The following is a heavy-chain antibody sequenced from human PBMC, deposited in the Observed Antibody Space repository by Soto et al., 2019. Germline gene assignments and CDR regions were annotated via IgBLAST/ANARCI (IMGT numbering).Heavy chain of an antibody. CDR2: IYTSGTT. CDR1: GGSISSYY. J-gene: IGHJ4*02. V-gene: IGHV4-4*07. D-gene: IGHD1-1*01. CDR3: ASLSRTGASPDY. Sequence: QVQLQESGPGLVKPSETLSLTCTVSGGSISSYYWSWIRQPAGKGLEWIGRIYTSGTTNYNPSLRSRVPMSVDTSKNQFSLKLSSVTAADTAVYYCASLSRTGASPDYWGQGTLVTVSS.